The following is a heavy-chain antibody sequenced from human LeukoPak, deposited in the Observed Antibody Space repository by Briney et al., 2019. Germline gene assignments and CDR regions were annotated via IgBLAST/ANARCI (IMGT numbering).Heavy chain of an antibody. D-gene: IGHD6-6*01. V-gene: IGHV3-21*01. CDR2: ISSSSSYI. Sequence: GGSLRLSCAASGFTFSSYSMNWVRQAPGKGLEWVSSISSSSSYIYYADSVKGRFTISRDNAKNSLYLQMNSLRAEDTAVYYCARDPGSSPSESANYFDYWGQGTLVTVSS. CDR1: GFTFSSYS. J-gene: IGHJ4*02. CDR3: ARDPGSSPSESANYFDY.